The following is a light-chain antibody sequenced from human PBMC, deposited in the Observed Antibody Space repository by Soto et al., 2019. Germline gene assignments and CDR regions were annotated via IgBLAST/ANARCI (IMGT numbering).Light chain of an antibody. Sequence: QYGLTQPASVSGSPGQASTISCTGTSSDVGGYNYVSWYQQHPGKAPKLMIYDVSNRPSGVSNRFSGSKSGNTASLTISGLQAEDEADYYCSSYTSSSTPPYVFGTGTKVTVL. V-gene: IGLV2-14*01. CDR2: DVS. J-gene: IGLJ1*01. CDR3: SSYTSSSTPPYV. CDR1: SSDVGGYNY.